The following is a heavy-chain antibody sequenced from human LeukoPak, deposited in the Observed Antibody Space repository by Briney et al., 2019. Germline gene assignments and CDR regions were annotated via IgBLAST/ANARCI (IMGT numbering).Heavy chain of an antibody. Sequence: GGSLRLSCAASGFTFSSYAMNWVRQAPGNGLEWVANIKQDGSEKYYVDSVKGRFTISRDNAKNSLYLQMNSLRAEDTAVYYCARAITYYYDSSGYYYAYYFDYWGQGTLVTVSS. CDR1: GFTFSSYA. CDR3: ARAITYYYDSSGYYYAYYFDY. D-gene: IGHD3-22*01. J-gene: IGHJ4*02. CDR2: IKQDGSEK. V-gene: IGHV3-7*01.